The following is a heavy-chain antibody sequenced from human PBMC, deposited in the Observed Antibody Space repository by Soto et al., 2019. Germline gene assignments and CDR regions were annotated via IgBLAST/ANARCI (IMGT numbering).Heavy chain of an antibody. CDR1: GYTFTGYY. D-gene: IGHD6-13*01. CDR2: INPNSGGT. Sequence: ASVKVSCKASGYTFTGYYMHWVRQAPGQGLEWMGWINPNSGGTNYAQKFQGWVTMTRDTSISTAYMELSRLRSDDTAVYYCARERIYSSSWWGYYYYYGMDVWGQGTTVTVSS. CDR3: ARERIYSSSWWGYYYYYGMDV. J-gene: IGHJ6*02. V-gene: IGHV1-2*04.